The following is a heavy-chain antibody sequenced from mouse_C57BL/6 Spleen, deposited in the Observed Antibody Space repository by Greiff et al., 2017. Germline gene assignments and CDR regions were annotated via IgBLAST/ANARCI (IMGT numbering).Heavy chain of an antibody. D-gene: IGHD2-4*01. CDR1: GYAFSSYW. CDR3: ARLGYDYDGGYAMDY. CDR2: IYPGDGDT. V-gene: IGHV1-80*01. Sequence: QVQLKESGAELVKPGASVKISCKASGYAFSSYWMNWVKQRPGKGLEWIGQIYPGDGDTNYNGKFKGKATLTADKSSSTAYMQLSSLTSEDSAVYFCARLGYDYDGGYAMDYWGQGTSVTVSS. J-gene: IGHJ4*01.